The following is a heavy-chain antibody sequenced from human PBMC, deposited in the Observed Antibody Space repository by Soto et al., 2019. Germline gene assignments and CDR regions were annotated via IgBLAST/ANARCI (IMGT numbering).Heavy chain of an antibody. D-gene: IGHD3-3*01. CDR2: INPSGGST. V-gene: IGHV1-46*03. Sequence: GASVKVSCKASGYTFTSYYMHWVRQAPGQGLEWMGIINPSGGSTSYAQKFQGRVTMTRDTSTNTVYMELSSLRSEDTAVYYCARPYYDFWSGYSPSYNWFDPWGQGTLVTVSS. CDR3: ARPYYDFWSGYSPSYNWFDP. CDR1: GYTFTSYY. J-gene: IGHJ5*02.